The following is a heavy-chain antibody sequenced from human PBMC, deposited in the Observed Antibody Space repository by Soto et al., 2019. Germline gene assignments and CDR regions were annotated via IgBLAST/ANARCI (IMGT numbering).Heavy chain of an antibody. V-gene: IGHV2-5*02. J-gene: IGHJ3*02. Sequence: SGPTLVNPTQTLTLTCSFSGFSLSTSRVGVAWIRQPPGKALEWLAIIYWDDDRRYSPSLKTRLAITKDTSKNQVVLTMTDLDPGDTATYYCAHIVITWGGVSALDAFDMSGQGTMVTVSS. CDR3: AHIVITWGGVSALDAFDM. D-gene: IGHD3-16*01. CDR1: GFSLSTSRVG. CDR2: IYWDDDR.